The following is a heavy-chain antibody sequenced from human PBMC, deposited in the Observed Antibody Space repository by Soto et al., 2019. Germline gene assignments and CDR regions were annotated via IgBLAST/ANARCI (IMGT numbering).Heavy chain of an antibody. Sequence: TLSLTCTVSGGSISSGDYYWSWIRQPPGKGLEWIGYIYYSGSTYYNPSLKSRVTISVDTSKNQFSLKLSSVTAADTAVYYCARDSRFLEWTFDYWGQGTLVTVSS. D-gene: IGHD3-3*01. V-gene: IGHV4-30-4*01. CDR1: GGSISSGDYY. CDR2: IYYSGST. CDR3: ARDSRFLEWTFDY. J-gene: IGHJ4*02.